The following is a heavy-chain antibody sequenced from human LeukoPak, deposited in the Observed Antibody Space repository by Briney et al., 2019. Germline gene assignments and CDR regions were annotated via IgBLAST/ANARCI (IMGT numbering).Heavy chain of an antibody. J-gene: IGHJ6*02. CDR1: GFTFSSYG. CDR2: IRYDGSHK. V-gene: IGHV3-30*02. Sequence: GGSLRLSCAASGFTFSSYGMHWVRQAPGKGLEWVAFIRYDGSHKYYADSVKGRFTISRDNSKNTMYMQMNSLRSDDTAAYYCAKIRRVNTYWGYGMDVWGQGTTLTVSS. D-gene: IGHD3-10*01. CDR3: AKIRRVNTYWGYGMDV.